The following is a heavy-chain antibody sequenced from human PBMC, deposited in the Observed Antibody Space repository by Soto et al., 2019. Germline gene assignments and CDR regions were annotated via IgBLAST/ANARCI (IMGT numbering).Heavy chain of an antibody. CDR1: GFTFSSYW. D-gene: IGHD2-15*01. CDR3: VRAQGYCSGGSCYVAGY. Sequence: EVQLVESGVGLVQPGGSLRLACAATGFTFSSYWMHCVCQAPGKGLVWVSRINSDGSRTTYADSVKGRFTISRDSAKNALYLPLNSLRADDTAVYYCVRAQGYCSGGSCYVAGYCGQWTLVTIS. CDR2: INSDGSRT. V-gene: IGHV3-74*01. J-gene: IGHJ4*02.